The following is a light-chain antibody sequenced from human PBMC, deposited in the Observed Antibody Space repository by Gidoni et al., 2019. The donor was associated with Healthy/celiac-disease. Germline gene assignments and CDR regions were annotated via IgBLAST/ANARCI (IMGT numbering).Light chain of an antibody. J-gene: IGLJ1*01. Sequence: QSPLTQPPSASGSPGQSVTISCTGTSSDVGGYNYVSWYQQHPGKAPKRMIYEVSKRPSGVPDRFSGSKSGNTASLTVSGLQAEDEADYYCSSYAGSNNPYVFGTGTKVTVL. V-gene: IGLV2-8*01. CDR1: SSDVGGYNY. CDR3: SSYAGSNNPYV. CDR2: EVS.